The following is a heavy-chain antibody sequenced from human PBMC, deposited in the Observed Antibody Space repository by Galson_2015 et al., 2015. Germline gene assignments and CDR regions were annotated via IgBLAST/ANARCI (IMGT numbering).Heavy chain of an antibody. D-gene: IGHD3-16*02. Sequence: PALVKPTQPLTLTCTFSGFSLSTSGMCVSWIRQPPGKALEWLALIDWDDDKYYSTSLKTRLTISKDTSKNQVVLTMTNMDPVDTATYYCARSSLYDYVWGSYRHWYFDLWGRGTLVTVSS. J-gene: IGHJ2*01. CDR1: GFSLSTSGMC. CDR2: IDWDDDK. CDR3: ARSSLYDYVWGSYRHWYFDL. V-gene: IGHV2-70*01.